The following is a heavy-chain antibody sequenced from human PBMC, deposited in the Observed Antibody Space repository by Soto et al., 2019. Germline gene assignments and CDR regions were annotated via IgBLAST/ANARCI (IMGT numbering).Heavy chain of an antibody. CDR3: ARDKPSPEWLRLNYFDY. CDR2: ISSSSTI. V-gene: IGHV3-48*02. Sequence: GGSLRLSCAASGFTFSSYSMNWVRQAPGKGLEWVSYISSSSTIYYADSVKGRFTISRDNAKNSLYLQMNSLRDEDTAVYYCARDKPSPEWLRLNYFDYWGQGTLVTVSS. CDR1: GFTFSSYS. D-gene: IGHD5-12*01. J-gene: IGHJ4*02.